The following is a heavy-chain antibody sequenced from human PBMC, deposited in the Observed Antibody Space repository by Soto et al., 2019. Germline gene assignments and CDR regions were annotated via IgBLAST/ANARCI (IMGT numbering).Heavy chain of an antibody. CDR2: IYYSGST. J-gene: IGHJ4*02. CDR3: AKGFGNYWAFDY. CDR1: GGSMSSSSYY. D-gene: IGHD1-26*01. V-gene: IGHV4-39*01. Sequence: SETLSLTCNVSGGSMSSSSYYWGWIRQPPGKGLEWIGSIYYSGSTYYNPSLKSRVTISVDTSKNQFSLKLSSVTAADTAVYYCAKGFGNYWAFDYWGQGTLVTVSS.